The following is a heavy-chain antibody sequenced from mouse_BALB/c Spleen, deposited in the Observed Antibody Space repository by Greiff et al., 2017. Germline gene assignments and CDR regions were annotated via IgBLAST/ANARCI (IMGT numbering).Heavy chain of an antibody. J-gene: IGHJ3*01. CDR2: IWGGGST. CDR1: GFSLTDYG. CDR3: ASRTTVVARGFAY. V-gene: IGHV2-6-5*01. Sequence: VQRVESGPGLVAPSQSLSITCTVSGFSLTDYGVSWIRQPPGKGLEWLGVIWGGGSTYYNSALKSRLSISKDNSKSQVFLKMNSLQTDDTAMYYCASRTTVVARGFAYWGQGTLVTVSA. D-gene: IGHD1-1*01.